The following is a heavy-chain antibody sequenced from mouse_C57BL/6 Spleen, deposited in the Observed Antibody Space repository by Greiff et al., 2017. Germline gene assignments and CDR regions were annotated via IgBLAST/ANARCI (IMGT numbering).Heavy chain of an antibody. CDR1: GFTFSSYG. CDR3: ARHSPAYYSIYFDY. D-gene: IGHD2-5*01. V-gene: IGHV5-6*01. Sequence: EVQVVESGGDLVKPGGSLKLSCAASGFTFSSYGMSWVRQTPDKRLEWVATISSGGSYTYYPDSVKGRFTISRDNAKNTLYLQMSSLKSEDTAMYYCARHSPAYYSIYFDYWGQGTTLTVSS. J-gene: IGHJ2*01. CDR2: ISSGGSYT.